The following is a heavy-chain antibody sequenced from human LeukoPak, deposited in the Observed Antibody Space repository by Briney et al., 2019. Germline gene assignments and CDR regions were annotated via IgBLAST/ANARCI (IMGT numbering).Heavy chain of an antibody. D-gene: IGHD3-16*02. Sequence: GASVKVSCKASGYTFTSYGISWVRQAPGQGLEWMGWISAYNGNTNYAQKLQGRVTMTTDTSTSTAYMELRSLRSDDTAVYHCAREPLEEDYVWGSYRTENAFDIWGQGTMVTVSS. V-gene: IGHV1-18*01. CDR2: ISAYNGNT. CDR3: AREPLEEDYVWGSYRTENAFDI. J-gene: IGHJ3*02. CDR1: GYTFTSYG.